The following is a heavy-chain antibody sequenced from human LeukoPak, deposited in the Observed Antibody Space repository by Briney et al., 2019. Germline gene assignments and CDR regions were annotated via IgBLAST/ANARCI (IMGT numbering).Heavy chain of an antibody. V-gene: IGHV1-46*01. D-gene: IGHD3-22*01. CDR1: GYTFTSYY. J-gene: IGHJ3*02. Sequence: GASVKVSCKASGYTFTSYYMHWVRQAPGQGLEWMGIINPSGGSTSYAQKFQGRVTMTRDTSTSTVYMELSSLRSEDTAVCYCARDQYDSSGYYYGAFDIWGQGTMVTVSS. CDR3: ARDQYDSSGYYYGAFDI. CDR2: INPSGGST.